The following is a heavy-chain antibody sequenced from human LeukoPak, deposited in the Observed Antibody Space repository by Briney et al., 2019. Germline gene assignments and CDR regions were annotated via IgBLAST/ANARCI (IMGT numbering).Heavy chain of an antibody. CDR1: EFSFSNYA. CDR3: AKSLAAAGRMYFDY. J-gene: IGHJ4*02. V-gene: IGHV3-23*01. CDR2: IIGSGGST. Sequence: GGSLRLSCVASEFSFSNYAMTWVRQAPGKGLEWVSSIIGSGGSTYYADSVKGRFTISRDNSKNSLYLQMSSLRAEDTAVYYCAKSLAAAGRMYFDYWGQGTLVTVSS. D-gene: IGHD6-13*01.